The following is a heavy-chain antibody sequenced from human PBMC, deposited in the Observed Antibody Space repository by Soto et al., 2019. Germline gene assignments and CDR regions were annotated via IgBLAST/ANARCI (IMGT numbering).Heavy chain of an antibody. V-gene: IGHV4-59*01. CDR1: GGSISSYY. CDR2: TYYSGST. CDR3: ARGGSTRTHPFDY. Sequence: NPSETLSLTCTVSGGSISSYYWSWIRQPPGKGLEWIGYTYYSGSTNYNPSLKSRVTISVDTSKNQFSLKLSSVTAADTAVYYCARGGSTRTHPFDYWGQGTLVTVSS. J-gene: IGHJ4*02. D-gene: IGHD1-1*01.